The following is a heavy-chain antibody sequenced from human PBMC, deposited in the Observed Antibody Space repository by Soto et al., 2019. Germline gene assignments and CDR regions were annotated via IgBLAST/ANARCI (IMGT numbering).Heavy chain of an antibody. D-gene: IGHD5-18*01. CDR1: GGSISSGGYY. J-gene: IGHJ5*02. CDR2: IYYSGST. Sequence: SETLSLTCTVSGGSISSGGYYWSWIRQHPGKGLEWIGYIYYSGSTYYNPSLKSRVTISVDTSKNQFSLKLSSVTAADTAVYYCARVLRGYRNAIALNWFDPWGQGTLVTVSS. V-gene: IGHV4-31*03. CDR3: ARVLRGYRNAIALNWFDP.